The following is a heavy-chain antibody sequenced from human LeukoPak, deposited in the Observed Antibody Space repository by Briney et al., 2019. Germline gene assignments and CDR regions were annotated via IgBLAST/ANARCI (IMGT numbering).Heavy chain of an antibody. CDR3: ARESDSGGYRFDY. V-gene: IGHV3-48*03. D-gene: IGHD3-22*01. CDR1: GFIFSSYE. Sequence: GGSLRLSCAASGFIFSSYEMIWVRQAPGTGPEWVSYISSGGGRTIYYADSVKGRFTISRDNAKNSLYLQMNSLRTEDTAVYYCARESDSGGYRFDYWGQGSLVTVSS. CDR2: ISSGGGRTI. J-gene: IGHJ4*02.